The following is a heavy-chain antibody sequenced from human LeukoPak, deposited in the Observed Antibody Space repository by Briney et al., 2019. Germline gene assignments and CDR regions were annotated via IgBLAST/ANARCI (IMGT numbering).Heavy chain of an antibody. CDR1: GGSISSSNW. Sequence: KTSGTLSLTCAVSGGSISSSNWWNWVRQPPGKGLEWIGKIYHSGNTNYNPSLKSRVTISVDKAKNHVYLNLSSVTAADTAIYYCTRHPAAGESWFDPWGQGTLVTVSS. CDR2: IYHSGNT. CDR3: TRHPAAGESWFDP. V-gene: IGHV4-4*02. J-gene: IGHJ5*02. D-gene: IGHD6-13*01.